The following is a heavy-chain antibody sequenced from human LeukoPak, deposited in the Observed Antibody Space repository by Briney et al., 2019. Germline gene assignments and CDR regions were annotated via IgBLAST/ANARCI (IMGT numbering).Heavy chain of an antibody. Sequence: GGSLRLSCAASGFIFSNFNMHWIRQAPVQGLEWVSSISSSSSYIHYADSVKGRFTISRDNAKNSLYLQMNSLRAEDTAVYYFARDTSGWNWFDPWGQGTLVTVSS. D-gene: IGHD6-19*01. V-gene: IGHV3-21*01. CDR2: ISSSSSYI. CDR1: GFIFSNFN. J-gene: IGHJ5*02. CDR3: ARDTSGWNWFDP.